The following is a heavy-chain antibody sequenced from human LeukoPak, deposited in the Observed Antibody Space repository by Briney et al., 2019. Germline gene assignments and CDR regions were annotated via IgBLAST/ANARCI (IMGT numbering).Heavy chain of an antibody. J-gene: IGHJ6*03. CDR2: IYYSGST. Sequence: PSETLSLTCTVSGGSISSYCWSWIRQPPGKGLEWIGYIYYSGSTNYNPSLKSRVTISVDTSKNQFSLKLSSVTAADTAVYYCARGLAPGWGYYHYYMDVWGKGTTVTISS. CDR3: ARGLAPGWGYYHYYMDV. CDR1: GGSISSYC. V-gene: IGHV4-59*01. D-gene: IGHD6-19*01.